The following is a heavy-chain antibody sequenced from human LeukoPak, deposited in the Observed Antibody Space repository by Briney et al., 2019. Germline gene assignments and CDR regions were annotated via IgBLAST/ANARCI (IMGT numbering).Heavy chain of an antibody. V-gene: IGHV4-39*07. CDR2: FYSGGSA. CDR1: GGSISSSNHY. Sequence: SETLSLTCIVPGGSISSSNHYWAWIRQPPGKGLEWIGTFYSGGSAYYNPSLTSRVSISKDTSGNQFSLRLYSVTAADTAVYYCARKQGGTMYDVWGQGTQVTVSS. D-gene: IGHD1-7*01. J-gene: IGHJ4*02. CDR3: ARKQGGTMYDV.